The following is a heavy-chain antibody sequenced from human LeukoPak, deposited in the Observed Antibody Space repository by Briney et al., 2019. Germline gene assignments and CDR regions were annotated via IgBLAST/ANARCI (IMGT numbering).Heavy chain of an antibody. V-gene: IGHV3-43*02. CDR1: GFTFADYT. CDR2: ITGDGGRT. J-gene: IGHJ4*02. D-gene: IGHD4-17*01. CDR3: ARGRTTGDNYFDY. Sequence: GGSLRLSCAASGFTFADYTMHWVRQAPGKGLEWVSLITGDGGRTYYADSVKGRFTISRDNSKNSLFLQMNSLRPEDTAVYYCARGRTTGDNYFDYWGQGTLVTVSS.